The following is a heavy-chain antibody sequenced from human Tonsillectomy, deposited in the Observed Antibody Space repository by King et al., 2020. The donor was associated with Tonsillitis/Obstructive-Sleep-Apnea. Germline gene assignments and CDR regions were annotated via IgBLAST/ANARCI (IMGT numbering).Heavy chain of an antibody. CDR2: INPNSGGT. Sequence: QLVQSGAEVKKPGASVKVSCKASGYTFTGYYMHWVRQAPGQGLEWMGRINPNSGGTNYAQKFQGRVTMTRDTSISTAYMELSRLRSDDTAVYYCARETLGTVNWFDPWGQGTLVTVSS. CDR1: GYTFTGYY. CDR3: ARETLGTVNWFDP. J-gene: IGHJ5*02. V-gene: IGHV1-2*06. D-gene: IGHD7-27*01.